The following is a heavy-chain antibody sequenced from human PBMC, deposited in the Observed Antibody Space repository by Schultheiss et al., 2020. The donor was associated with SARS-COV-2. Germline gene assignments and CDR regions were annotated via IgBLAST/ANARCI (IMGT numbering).Heavy chain of an antibody. J-gene: IGHJ5*02. V-gene: IGHV1-69*13. Sequence: SVKVSCKASGGTFSSYAISWVRQAPGQGLEWMGGIIPLFRSGTYAQKFQGRITITADESTRTAYMELSSLRSEDTAVYYCARVGYQVGARTWGQGTLVTVSS. D-gene: IGHD1-26*01. CDR3: ARVGYQVGART. CDR2: IIPLFRSG. CDR1: GGTFSSYA.